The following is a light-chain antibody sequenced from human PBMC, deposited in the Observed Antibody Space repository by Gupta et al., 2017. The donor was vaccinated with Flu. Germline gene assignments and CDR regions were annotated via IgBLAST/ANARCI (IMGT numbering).Light chain of an antibody. Sequence: IVMIQTLLSLPVTPGERASISCRSSQSILHSNGYNFLDWYLQKPGQSPQLLIFMGSYRASGVPDRFSGSGSGTDFTLKISRVEAEDFGVYYCMQALQTPLTFGPGTKVEIK. CDR2: MGS. V-gene: IGKV2-28*01. CDR3: MQALQTPLT. J-gene: IGKJ3*01. CDR1: QSILHSNGYNF.